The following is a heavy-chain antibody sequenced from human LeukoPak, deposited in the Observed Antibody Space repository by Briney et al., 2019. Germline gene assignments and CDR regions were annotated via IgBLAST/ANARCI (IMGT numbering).Heavy chain of an antibody. V-gene: IGHV4-4*02. CDR1: GGSISNNNW. D-gene: IGHD2-2*01. CDR3: ARVARCTSCFDVDY. J-gene: IGHJ4*02. CDR2: IYHSGST. Sequence: PSETLSLTCAVSGGSISNNNWWSWVRQPPGKGLEWIGEIYHSGSTNYSPSLKSRVTISVDKSKNQFSLNLSSVTAADTAVYYCARVARCTSCFDVDYWGQGTLVTVSS.